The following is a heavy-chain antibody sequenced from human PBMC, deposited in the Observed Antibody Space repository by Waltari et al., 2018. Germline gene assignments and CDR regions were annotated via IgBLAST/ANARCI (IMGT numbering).Heavy chain of an antibody. V-gene: IGHV3-23*01. CDR1: GFSFRNYA. J-gene: IGHJ5*01. CDR3: TSWRVVAGTGWFDS. CDR2: IRNSGGNT. Sequence: EVQLLESGGGLVQPGGSLRLSCAASGFSFRNYARAWVRQAPGKGLEWVSGIRNSGGNTYYGDSVKGRFAISRDNSRNTLHLQMNGLRAEDTAIYYCTSWRVVAGTGWFDSWGQGTLVTVSS. D-gene: IGHD2-15*01.